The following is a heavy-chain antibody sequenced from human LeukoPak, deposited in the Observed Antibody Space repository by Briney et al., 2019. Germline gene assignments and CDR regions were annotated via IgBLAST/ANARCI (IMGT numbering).Heavy chain of an antibody. CDR1: GFTFSSYG. D-gene: IGHD5-12*01. CDR2: ISHDGSNK. V-gene: IGHV3-30*03. J-gene: IGHJ4*02. Sequence: GGSLRLSCAASGFTFSSYGMHWVRQAPGKGLEWVAVISHDGSNKYYADSVKGRFTISRDNSKNTLYLQMNSLRAEDTAVYYCAREKSPGGYSGYALDYWGQGTLVTVSS. CDR3: AREKSPGGYSGYALDY.